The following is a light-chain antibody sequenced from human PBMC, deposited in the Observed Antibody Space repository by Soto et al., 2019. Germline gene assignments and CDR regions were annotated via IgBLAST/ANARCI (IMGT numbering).Light chain of an antibody. V-gene: IGKV3-11*01. CDR2: DAS. CDR3: QQRQYWPPIT. Sequence: EIVLTQSPGTLSLSPGERATLSCRASQSVSSSYLAWYQQKPGQAPRLLINDASNRAAGIPARFSGSGSGTDFTLTISSLEPEDFAIYYCQQRQYWPPITFGQGTRLEIK. CDR1: QSVSSSY. J-gene: IGKJ5*01.